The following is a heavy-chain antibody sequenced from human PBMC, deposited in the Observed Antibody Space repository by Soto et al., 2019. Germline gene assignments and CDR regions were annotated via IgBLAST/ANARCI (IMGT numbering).Heavy chain of an antibody. CDR3: ARTLRAQMIVLEAATRFDY. J-gene: IGHJ4*02. V-gene: IGHV1-18*04. CDR2: VSPYNGDT. Sequence: GASVKVSCKASGYTFTTYGFNWVRQAPGQGLEWMGWVSPYNGDTNYAQNFQGRVTLTTDTSTSTAYMELRSLTSDDTAIYYCARTLRAQMIVLEAATRFDYWGQGTLVTVSS. CDR1: GYTFTTYG. D-gene: IGHD2-15*01.